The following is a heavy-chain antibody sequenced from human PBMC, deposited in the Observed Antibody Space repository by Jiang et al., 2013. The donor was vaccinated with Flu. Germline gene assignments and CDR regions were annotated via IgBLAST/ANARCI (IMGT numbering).Heavy chain of an antibody. V-gene: IGHV1-69*04. J-gene: IGHJ4*02. Sequence: SGAEVKKPGSSVKVSCKASGGTFSSYAISWVRQAPGQGLEWMGRIIPILGIANYAQKFQGRVTITADKSTSTAYMELSSLRSEDTAVYYCARSSVGATNFDYWGQGTLVTVSS. CDR2: IIPILGIA. D-gene: IGHD1-26*01. CDR3: ARSSVGATNFDY. CDR1: GGTFSSYA.